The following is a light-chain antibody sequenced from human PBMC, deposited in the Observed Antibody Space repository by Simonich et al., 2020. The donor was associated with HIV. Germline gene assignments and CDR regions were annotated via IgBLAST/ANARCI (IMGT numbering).Light chain of an antibody. V-gene: IGLV2-14*03. CDR3: CSYTSNSTGV. CDR1: SSDVGGYNY. J-gene: IGLJ3*02. Sequence: QSALTQPASVSGSPGQSITISCTGTSSDVGGYNYVSWYQQHPGKTPKLMIFVFSKRPSGVSNRFSGSKSGNTASLTISGLQAEDEADYFCCSYTSNSTGVFGGGTRLTVL. CDR2: VFS.